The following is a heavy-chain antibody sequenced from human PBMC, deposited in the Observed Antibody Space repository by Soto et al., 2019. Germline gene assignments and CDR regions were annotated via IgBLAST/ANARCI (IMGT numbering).Heavy chain of an antibody. J-gene: IGHJ6*02. V-gene: IGHV4-34*01. CDR1: GGSFSGYY. Sequence: PSETLSLTCAVYGGSFSGYYWSWIRQPPGKGLGWIGEINHSGSTNYNPSLKSRVTISVDTSKNQFSLKLSSVTAADTAVYYCARVSIPAAIQDYYYGMDVWGQGTTVTVSS. D-gene: IGHD2-2*02. CDR3: ARVSIPAAIQDYYYGMDV. CDR2: INHSGST.